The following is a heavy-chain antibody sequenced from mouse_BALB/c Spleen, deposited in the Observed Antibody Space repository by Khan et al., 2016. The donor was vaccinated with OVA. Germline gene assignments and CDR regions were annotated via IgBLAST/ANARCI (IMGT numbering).Heavy chain of an antibody. D-gene: IGHD2-12*01. CDR2: IYSNGGTS. CDR1: GFTFSGYG. V-gene: IGHV5-6-3*01. J-gene: IGHJ1*01. Sequence: EVELVESGGGLVQPGGSLKPSCAASGFTFSGYGMSWVRQTPDKRLELVGTIYSNGGTSYYPDSVKGRFTSPRDNAKNLLHLEMSSLKSEYTAMYCCARIYYSHDEGYWYFDVCRAETTVTVSS. CDR3: ARIYYSHDEGYWYFDV.